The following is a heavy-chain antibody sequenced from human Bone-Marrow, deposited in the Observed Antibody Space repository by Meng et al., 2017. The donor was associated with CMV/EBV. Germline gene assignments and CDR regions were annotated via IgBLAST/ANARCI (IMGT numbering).Heavy chain of an antibody. CDR3: EKNRNPSKRPSGSPLC. CDR1: GFTFSSYG. D-gene: IGHD1-14*01. Sequence: SLKISCAASGFTFSSYGMHWVRQAPGKGLEWVAGIWYDGSNKYYADSVKGRFTISRDNSKKSLYLQMNSLTPEDTAVYYCEKNRNPSKRPSGSPLCWGQGTMVTVSS. V-gene: IGHV3-33*06. J-gene: IGHJ4*02. CDR2: IWYDGSNK.